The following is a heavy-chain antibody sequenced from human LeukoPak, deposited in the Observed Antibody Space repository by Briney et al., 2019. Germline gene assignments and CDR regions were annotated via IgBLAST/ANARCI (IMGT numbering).Heavy chain of an antibody. J-gene: IGHJ4*02. D-gene: IGHD2-15*01. CDR1: GGSISSSSYY. V-gene: IGHV4-39*02. CDR3: ARDRRVAFDY. Sequence: SETLSLTCTVSGGSISSSSYYWGWIRQPPGQGLEWIGSIYYSGSTYYNPSLKSRVTISVDTSKNQFSLKLSSVAAADTAVYYCARDRRVAFDYWGQGTLVTVSS. CDR2: IYYSGST.